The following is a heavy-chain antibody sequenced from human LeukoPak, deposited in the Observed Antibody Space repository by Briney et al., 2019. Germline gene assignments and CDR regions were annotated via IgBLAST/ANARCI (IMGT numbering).Heavy chain of an antibody. Sequence: GGSLRLSCAASGFTVGSNYMSWVRQAPGKGLEWVSVIYSGGSTYYADSVKGRFTISRDNSKNTLYLQMNSLRAEDTAVYYCARARYCSSTSCYVYGLFWFDPWGQGTLVTVSS. J-gene: IGHJ5*02. CDR2: IYSGGST. CDR1: GFTVGSNY. CDR3: ARARYCSSTSCYVYGLFWFDP. V-gene: IGHV3-66*02. D-gene: IGHD2-2*01.